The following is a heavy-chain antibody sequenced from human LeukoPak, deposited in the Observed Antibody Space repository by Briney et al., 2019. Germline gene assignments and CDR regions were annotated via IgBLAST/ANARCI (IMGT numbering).Heavy chain of an antibody. CDR2: IYTSGTT. Sequence: KSSETLSLTCTVSGASMSSYYWDWIRQPAGKGLEWIGRIYTSGTTNYNPSLKSRVTISVDTSKNQFSLKLSSVTAADTAVYYCARQMLSAAAGLGYFDYWGQGTLVTVSS. D-gene: IGHD6-13*01. CDR3: ARQMLSAAAGLGYFDY. CDR1: GASMSSYY. V-gene: IGHV4-4*07. J-gene: IGHJ4*02.